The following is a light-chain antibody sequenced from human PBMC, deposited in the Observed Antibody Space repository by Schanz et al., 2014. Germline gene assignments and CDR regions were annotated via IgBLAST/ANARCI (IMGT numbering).Light chain of an antibody. CDR3: CSYTTSATLV. Sequence: QSALTQPASVSGSPGRSITISCTGTSGDVGRYNYVSWYQRHPGKAPKLIIYDVSIRPSGVSNRFSGSKSGNMASLTISGLQADDEADYYCCSYTTSATLVFGGGTKLTVL. V-gene: IGLV2-14*03. CDR2: DVS. J-gene: IGLJ2*01. CDR1: SGDVGRYNY.